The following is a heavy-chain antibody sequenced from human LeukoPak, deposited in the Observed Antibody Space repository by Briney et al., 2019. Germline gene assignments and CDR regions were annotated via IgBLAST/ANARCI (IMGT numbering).Heavy chain of an antibody. Sequence: ASVKVSCKASGYTFTAYYVHWVRQAPGQAPEWMGWINSNTGDTGYAQKFQGRVAMTRDTSISTLYMDLSSLRSDDTAVYYCARYSLRSNWHFDYWGQGTLVTVSS. CDR1: GYTFTAYY. CDR3: ARYSLRSNWHFDY. V-gene: IGHV1-2*02. D-gene: IGHD1-1*01. J-gene: IGHJ4*02. CDR2: INSNTGDT.